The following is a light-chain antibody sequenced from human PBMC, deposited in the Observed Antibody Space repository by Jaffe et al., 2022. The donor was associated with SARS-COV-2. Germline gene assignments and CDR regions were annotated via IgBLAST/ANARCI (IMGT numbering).Light chain of an antibody. CDR3: QQYDTYSYT. Sequence: DIQMTQSPSTLSASVGDRVTITCRASQSISGWLAWYQQKPGKAPKLLIYEASTLESGVPLRFSGSGSGTEFTLTISSLQPDDFATYYCQQYDTYSYTFGQGTTLEIK. J-gene: IGKJ2*01. CDR2: EAS. CDR1: QSISGW. V-gene: IGKV1-5*03.